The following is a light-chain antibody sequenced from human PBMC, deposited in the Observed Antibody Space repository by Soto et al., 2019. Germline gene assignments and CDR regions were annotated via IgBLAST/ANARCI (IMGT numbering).Light chain of an antibody. Sequence: AIQMTQSPFSLSASVGDRVTITCRASQDIRDEVGWYQQKPGKAPKLLISAASNLQSGVPSRFGGSGSATDFTLTISSLQPEDFATYYCLQDYGYPRTFGQGTKVESK. CDR1: QDIRDE. CDR2: AAS. V-gene: IGKV1-6*01. CDR3: LQDYGYPRT. J-gene: IGKJ1*01.